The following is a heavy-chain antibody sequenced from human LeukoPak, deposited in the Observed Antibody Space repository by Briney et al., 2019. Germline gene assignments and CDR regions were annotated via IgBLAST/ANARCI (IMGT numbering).Heavy chain of an antibody. Sequence: GGSLRLSCAASGFTFSSYEMNWVRQAPGKGLEWVSYISSSGSTIYYADSVKGRFTISRDNAKNSLYLQMNSLRAEDTAVYYCAKTITENMIVGDYWGQGTLVTVSS. CDR3: AKTITENMIVGDY. CDR1: GFTFSSYE. D-gene: IGHD3-22*01. J-gene: IGHJ4*02. CDR2: ISSSGSTI. V-gene: IGHV3-48*03.